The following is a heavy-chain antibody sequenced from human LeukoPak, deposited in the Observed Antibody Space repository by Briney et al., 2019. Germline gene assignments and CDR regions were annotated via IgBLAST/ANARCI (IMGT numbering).Heavy chain of an antibody. CDR1: GGPISSGSNY. CDR3: ARDSEVQWLRYLDY. D-gene: IGHD6-19*01. Sequence: SETLSLTCIDSGGPISSGSNYYSWIRQSAGKGLEWIGRIYTTGSSDYSPSLKSRVTISVDTSKNQFSLKLSPVTAADTAVYYCARDSEVQWLRYLDYWGQGTLVTVSS. V-gene: IGHV4-61*02. CDR2: IYTTGSS. J-gene: IGHJ4*02.